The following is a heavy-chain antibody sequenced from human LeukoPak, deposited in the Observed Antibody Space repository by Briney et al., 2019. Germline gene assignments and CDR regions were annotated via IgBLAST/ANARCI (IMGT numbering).Heavy chain of an antibody. D-gene: IGHD2-15*01. V-gene: IGHV4-34*01. CDR1: GGSFSAYY. CDR2: VNHSGST. J-gene: IGHJ4*02. Sequence: PSETLSLTCAVYGGSFSAYYWSWIRQPPGKGLEWIGEVNHSGSTNYNPSHKSRVTISVDTSKNQFSLKLSSVTAADTAVYYCARGDLGYCSGGSCYLYYFDYWGQGTLVTVSS. CDR3: ARGDLGYCSGGSCYLYYFDY.